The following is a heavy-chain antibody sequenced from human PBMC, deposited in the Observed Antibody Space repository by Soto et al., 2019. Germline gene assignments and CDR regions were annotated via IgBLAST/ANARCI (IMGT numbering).Heavy chain of an antibody. CDR1: GESFSGYY. D-gene: IGHD5-18*01. CDR3: ARERGGYGLFDS. CDR2: IYPSGMP. J-gene: IGHJ4*02. Sequence: PSETLSLTCAVYGESFSGYYWSWIRQPPGKGLEWIGYIYPSGMPFYNPSLRSRVTISIDRSNDQFSLNLKSVTAADTAVYYCARERGGYGLFDSWGQGTLVTVSS. V-gene: IGHV4-30-2*01.